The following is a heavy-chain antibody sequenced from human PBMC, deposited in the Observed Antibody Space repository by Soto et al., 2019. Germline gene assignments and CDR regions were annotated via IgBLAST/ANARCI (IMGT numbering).Heavy chain of an antibody. J-gene: IGHJ4*02. CDR1: GFTFRKAW. V-gene: IGHV3-15*01. CDR3: TTVLFNCDSRGCHLDY. D-gene: IGHD3-22*01. Sequence: RGSLRLSCAASGFTFRKAWFNWVRQAPGKGLEWVGRINTKSDGGTIDYAAHVKDRFIISRNDSENTLYLLINSLKTEDTGVYYCTTVLFNCDSRGCHLDYWGQGTLVTVSS. CDR2: INTKSDGGTI.